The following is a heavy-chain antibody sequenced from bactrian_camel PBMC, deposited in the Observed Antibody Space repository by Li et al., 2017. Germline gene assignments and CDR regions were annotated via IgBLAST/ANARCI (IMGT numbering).Heavy chain of an antibody. CDR1: GVTRNAYC. V-gene: IGHV3S28*01. D-gene: IGHD2*01. CDR3: AAGTGPTGAKVWGGCWYNH. CDR2: IYAGGGTP. J-gene: IGHJ4*01. Sequence: QVQLVESGGGSVQAGGSLNVSCVASGVTRNAYCIGWFRQAPGSEREGVASIYAGGGTPRYADSVKGRFTISLDKATKTLHLQMNSLGVEDTAMYCCAAGTGPTGAKVWGGCWYNHWGQGTQVTVS.